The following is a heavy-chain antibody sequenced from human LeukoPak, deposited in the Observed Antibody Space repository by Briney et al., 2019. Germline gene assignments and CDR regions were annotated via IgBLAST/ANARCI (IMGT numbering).Heavy chain of an antibody. Sequence: GGSLRLSCSASGFTFSSYAMHWVRQAPGKGLEYVSAISSNGGSRYYADSVKGRFTISRDDSKNTLYLQMSSLRAEDTAVYYCVVQGWVFRAPTQYYFDYWGQGTLVTVSS. D-gene: IGHD1-1*01. CDR3: VVQGWVFRAPTQYYFDY. V-gene: IGHV3-64D*06. CDR1: GFTFSSYA. J-gene: IGHJ4*02. CDR2: ISSNGGSR.